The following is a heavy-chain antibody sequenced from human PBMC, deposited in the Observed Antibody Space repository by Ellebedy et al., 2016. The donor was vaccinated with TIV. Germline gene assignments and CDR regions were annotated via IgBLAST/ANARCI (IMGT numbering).Heavy chain of an antibody. CDR3: ARDKAWRESESLDV. V-gene: IGHV4-59*01. CDR1: GGSMSSYY. D-gene: IGHD3-3*01. CDR2: IHHRGSR. Sequence: MPSETLSLTCTVSGGSMSSYYWNWVRQAPGKGLEWIAYIHHRGSRNYNPSLNSRATISLDASKNQFFLNLTSVTAADTAVYYCARDKAWRESESLDVWGQGTMVVVSS. J-gene: IGHJ3*01.